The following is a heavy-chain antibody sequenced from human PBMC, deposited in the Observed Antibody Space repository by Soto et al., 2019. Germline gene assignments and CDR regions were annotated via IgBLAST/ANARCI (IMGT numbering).Heavy chain of an antibody. Sequence: QVLLVQSGAEMREPGASVKVSCKASGHTNTGYGISWVRQAPGQGLEWMRWISAFNLATNYAQRFQGRVTVTIDTFTSTAQMELTSLRSDDTAVYYCARHGLGYDDTGHAFDSWGQGTLVTVSS. D-gene: IGHD2-15*01. CDR2: ISAFNLAT. CDR1: GHTNTGYG. V-gene: IGHV1-18*01. CDR3: ARHGLGYDDTGHAFDS. J-gene: IGHJ4*02.